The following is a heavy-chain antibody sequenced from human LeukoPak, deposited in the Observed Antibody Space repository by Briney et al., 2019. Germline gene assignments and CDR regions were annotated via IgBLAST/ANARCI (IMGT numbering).Heavy chain of an antibody. D-gene: IGHD5-24*01. CDR2: ISYDGSNK. V-gene: IGHV3-30*18. Sequence: GGSLRLSCAGSGCTFSSYGMHWVRQAPGKGLEWVAVISYDGSNKYYADSVKGRFTISRDNSKNTLYLQMNSLRAEDTAVYYCAKEGPLQSIDYWGQGTLVTVSS. CDR1: GCTFSSYG. CDR3: AKEGPLQSIDY. J-gene: IGHJ4*02.